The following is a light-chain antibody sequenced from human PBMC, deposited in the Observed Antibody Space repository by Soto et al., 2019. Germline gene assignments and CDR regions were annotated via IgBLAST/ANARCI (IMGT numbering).Light chain of an antibody. CDR2: ATS. J-gene: IGKJ1*01. Sequence: DIQMTQSPSSLSASVGDRVTITCRASQSINNYVNWYQQKPGRAPKLLIYATSSLQSGVPSRFSGSGSGTDFTLTIRSLQSEDFATYYCQQTYSSPRTFGQGTKVEIK. V-gene: IGKV1-39*01. CDR3: QQTYSSPRT. CDR1: QSINNY.